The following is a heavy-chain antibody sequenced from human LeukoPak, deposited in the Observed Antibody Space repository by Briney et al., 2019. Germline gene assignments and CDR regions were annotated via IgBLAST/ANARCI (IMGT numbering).Heavy chain of an antibody. D-gene: IGHD4-23*01. CDR2: LSGNGNTI. V-gene: IGHV3-23*01. J-gene: IGHJ4*02. Sequence: QTGGSLRFSCAASGFTFSTYAMSWVRQAPGKGLECVSALSGNGNTIYYADSVKGRFTISRDNSKNTLSPQMNSLRAEDTAVYYCAKALYGGHDYWGQGTLVTVSS. CDR3: AKALYGGHDY. CDR1: GFTFSTYA.